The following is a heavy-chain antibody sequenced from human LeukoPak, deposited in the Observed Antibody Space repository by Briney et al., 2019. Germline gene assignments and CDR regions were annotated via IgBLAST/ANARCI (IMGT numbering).Heavy chain of an antibody. V-gene: IGHV1-18*01. J-gene: IGHJ4*02. CDR2: ISAYNGNR. CDR1: GGTFSSYA. Sequence: ASVKVSCKASGGTFSSYAISWVRQAPGQGLEWMGWISAYNGNRNLAQKFQDRVTMTTDTSTSTAYMELRGLRSDDTAVYYCARDYLQRYFDYWGQGTPVTVSS. CDR3: ARDYLQRYFDY. D-gene: IGHD4-11*01.